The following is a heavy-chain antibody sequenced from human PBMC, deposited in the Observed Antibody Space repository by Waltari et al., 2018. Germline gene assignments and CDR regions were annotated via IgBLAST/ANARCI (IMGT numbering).Heavy chain of an antibody. CDR1: GFTFDDYA. CDR3: AKARRISSSWYPYYYYMDV. CDR2: ISWNSGSI. Sequence: EVQLVESGGGLVQPGRSLRLSCAASGFTFDDYAMHWVRQAPGKGLEWVSGISWNSGSIGYADSVKGRFTISRDNSKNTLYLQMNSLRAEDTAVYYCAKARRISSSWYPYYYYMDVWGKGTSVTISS. J-gene: IGHJ6*03. D-gene: IGHD6-13*01. V-gene: IGHV3-9*01.